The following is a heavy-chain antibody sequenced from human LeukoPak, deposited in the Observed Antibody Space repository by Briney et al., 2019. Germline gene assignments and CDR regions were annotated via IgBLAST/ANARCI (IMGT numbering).Heavy chain of an antibody. D-gene: IGHD3-10*01. CDR2: INPNSGGT. CDR1: GYTFTGYY. J-gene: IGHJ3*02. V-gene: IGHV1-2*04. CDR3: ARAFGELSPGAFDI. Sequence: ASVKVSCKASGYTFTGYYMHWVRQAPGQGLEWMGWINPNSGGTNYAQKFQGWVTMTRDTSISTAYMELSRLRSDDTAVYHCARAFGELSPGAFDIWGQGTMVTVSS.